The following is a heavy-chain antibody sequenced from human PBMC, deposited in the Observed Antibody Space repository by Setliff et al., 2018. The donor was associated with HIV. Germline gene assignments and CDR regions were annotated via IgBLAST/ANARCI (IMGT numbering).Heavy chain of an antibody. CDR3: ARAPKRVYYYGSGSYLHDAFDI. Sequence: ASVKVSCKASGGTFGSYAISWVRQAPGQGLEWLGIINPSSGSTTYAQKFQGRVTMTRDTSTSTVYMELRSLRSDDTAVYYCARAPKRVYYYGSGSYLHDAFDIWGQGTMVTVSS. D-gene: IGHD3-10*01. CDR1: GGTFGSYA. V-gene: IGHV1-46*01. CDR2: INPSSGST. J-gene: IGHJ3*02.